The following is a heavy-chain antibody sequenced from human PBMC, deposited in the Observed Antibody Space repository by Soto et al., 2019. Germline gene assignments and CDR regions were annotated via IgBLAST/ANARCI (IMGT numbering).Heavy chain of an antibody. CDR3: ARTAYYYGSGSFGMDV. Sequence: SETLSLTCTVSGGSISSYYWSWIRQPPGKGLEWIGYIYYRGSTNYNPSLKSRVTISVDTSKNQFSLKLSSVTAADTAVYYCARTAYYYGSGSFGMDVWGQGTTVTVSS. CDR2: IYYRGST. J-gene: IGHJ6*02. V-gene: IGHV4-59*01. D-gene: IGHD3-10*01. CDR1: GGSISSYY.